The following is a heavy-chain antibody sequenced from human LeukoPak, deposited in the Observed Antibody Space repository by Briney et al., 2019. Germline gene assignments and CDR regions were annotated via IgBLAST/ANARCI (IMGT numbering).Heavy chain of an antibody. D-gene: IGHD4-11*01. CDR3: ARDAPMTTVTYYYYMDV. Sequence: GGSLRLSCAASGFTFSDYYMSWIRQAPGKGLEWVSYISSGGSTIYYADSVKGRFTISRDNAKSSLYLQMNSLRAEDTAVYYCARDAPMTTVTYYYYMDVWGKGTTVTVSS. V-gene: IGHV3-11*04. CDR1: GFTFSDYY. CDR2: ISSGGSTI. J-gene: IGHJ6*03.